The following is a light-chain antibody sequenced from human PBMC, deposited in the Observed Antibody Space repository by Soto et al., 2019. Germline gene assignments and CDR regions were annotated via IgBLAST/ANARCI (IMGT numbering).Light chain of an antibody. CDR1: SGHSSYA. Sequence: QSVLTQSPSASASLGASVKLTCTLSSGHSSYAIAWHQQQPDKGPRYLMKLNSDGSHTKGDGIPHRFSGSSSGAERYLTISSLQSEDEADYYCQTWGTGIGVFGGGTKLTVL. V-gene: IGLV4-69*01. CDR2: LNSDGSH. J-gene: IGLJ3*02. CDR3: QTWGTGIGV.